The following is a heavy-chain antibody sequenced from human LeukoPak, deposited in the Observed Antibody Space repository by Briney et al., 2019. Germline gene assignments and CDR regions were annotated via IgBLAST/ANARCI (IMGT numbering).Heavy chain of an antibody. CDR3: AKVSNDYGDYVFDY. D-gene: IGHD4-17*01. CDR1: GFTFSSYA. J-gene: IGHJ4*02. CDR2: ISGSGGST. V-gene: IGHV3-23*01. Sequence: GGSLRLSCAASGFTFSSYAMSWVRQAPGKGLEWVSGISGSGGSTYYADSVKGRFTTSRDNSKNTLYLQMNSLRGEDTAVYYCAKVSNDYGDYVFDYWGQGTLVTVSS.